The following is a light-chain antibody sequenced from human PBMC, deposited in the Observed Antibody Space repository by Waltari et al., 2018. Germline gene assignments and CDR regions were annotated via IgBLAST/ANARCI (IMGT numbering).Light chain of an antibody. Sequence: DIVVTQSPDSLAVSLGERATINSTSTQSVLFSTNNKNYLAWFQQKPRQPPKLLIYWASTRESGVPGRFSGSGSGTDFNLTISSLQAEDVAVYYCHQYYSSPPRTFGQGTKVEIK. V-gene: IGKV4-1*01. CDR3: HQYYSSPPRT. CDR1: QSVLFSTNNKNY. CDR2: WAS. J-gene: IGKJ1*01.